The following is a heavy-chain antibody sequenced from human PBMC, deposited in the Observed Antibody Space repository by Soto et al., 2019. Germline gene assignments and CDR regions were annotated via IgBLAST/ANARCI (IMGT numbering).Heavy chain of an antibody. CDR1: GFTFSSCA. CDR2: ISYDGSNK. J-gene: IGHJ6*02. D-gene: IGHD2-2*01. CDR3: ARYAGGMDV. Sequence: GGSLRVSCAASGFTFSSCAMHWVRQAPGKGLEWVAVISYDGSNKYYADSVKGRFTISRDNSKNTLYLQMNSLRAEDTAVYYCARYAGGMDVWGQGTTVTVSS. V-gene: IGHV3-30-3*01.